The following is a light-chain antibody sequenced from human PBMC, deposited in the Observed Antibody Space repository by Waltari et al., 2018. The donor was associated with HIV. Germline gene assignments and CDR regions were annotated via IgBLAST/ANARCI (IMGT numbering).Light chain of an antibody. CDR1: NSNIGRNT. V-gene: IGLV1-44*01. CDR2: GNP. CDR3: YSAADNDLRV. J-gene: IGLJ3*02. Sequence: QSVLTQPPSASGTPGQRGTIPCSGRNSNIGRNTGNWYQQLPGTAPKLLFSGNPQRPSGVPERFSGSCSGTTVTLTISGAQVEDEAHYYCYSAADNDLRVFGGGTKLTVL.